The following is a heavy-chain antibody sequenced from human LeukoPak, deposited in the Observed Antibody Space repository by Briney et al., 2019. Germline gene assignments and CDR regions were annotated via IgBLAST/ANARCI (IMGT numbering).Heavy chain of an antibody. D-gene: IGHD1-1*01. J-gene: IGHJ4*02. Sequence: GGSLRLSCTASGFTFGDYAMSWIRQAPGKGLEWVGFIRSKAYGETADYAASVKGRFTISRDDSKAIAYLQVNSLKTEDTAVYHCTRDRGAYNLYDYWGQGTLVTVSS. V-gene: IGHV3-49*03. CDR2: IRSKAYGETA. CDR3: TRDRGAYNLYDY. CDR1: GFTFGDYA.